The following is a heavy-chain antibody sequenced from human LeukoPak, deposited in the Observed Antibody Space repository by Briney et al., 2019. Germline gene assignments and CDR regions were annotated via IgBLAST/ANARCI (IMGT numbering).Heavy chain of an antibody. Sequence: GGSLRLSCAASGFSFSTYTMTWVRQAPGKGLEWVSSISSNGYIYYADSLKGRFTISRDSAENSLYLQMSSLRVEATALYYCARGTRGFTYGLDYWGQGTLVTVSS. D-gene: IGHD5-18*01. CDR3: ARGTRGFTYGLDY. CDR2: ISSNGYI. J-gene: IGHJ4*02. CDR1: GFSFSTYT. V-gene: IGHV3-21*01.